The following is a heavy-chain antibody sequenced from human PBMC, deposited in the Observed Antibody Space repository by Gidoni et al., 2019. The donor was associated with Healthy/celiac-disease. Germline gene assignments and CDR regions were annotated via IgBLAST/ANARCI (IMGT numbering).Heavy chain of an antibody. J-gene: IGHJ3*02. CDR1: GGSFSGYY. Sequence: QVQLQQWGAGLLKPSETLSLTCAVYGGSFSGYYWSWIRQPPGKGLEWIGEINHSGSTNYNPSLKRRVTISVDTAKNQFSLKLSSVTAADTAVYYCAGIMVRGVIDAFDIWGQGTMVTVSS. D-gene: IGHD3-10*01. CDR3: AGIMVRGVIDAFDI. V-gene: IGHV4-34*01. CDR2: INHSGST.